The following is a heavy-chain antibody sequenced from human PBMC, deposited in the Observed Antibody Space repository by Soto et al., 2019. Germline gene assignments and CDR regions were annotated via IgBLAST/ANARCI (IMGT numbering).Heavy chain of an antibody. CDR3: ARDRGYYDSSGEFDAFDI. D-gene: IGHD3-22*01. Sequence: SSVKFSCKTSGGTFSSYAISWVRQAPGRGLEWMGGIIPIFGTANYAQKFQGRVTITADESTSTAYMELSSLRSEDTAVYYCARDRGYYDSSGEFDAFDIWGQGIIVT. CDR2: IIPIFGTA. V-gene: IGHV1-69*13. J-gene: IGHJ3*02. CDR1: GGTFSSYA.